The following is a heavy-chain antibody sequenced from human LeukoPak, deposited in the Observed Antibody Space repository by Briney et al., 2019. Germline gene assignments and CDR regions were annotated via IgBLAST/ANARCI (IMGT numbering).Heavy chain of an antibody. CDR2: IYPNSGAT. Sequence: ASVKVSCKTSGYTFSDYYIHWVRQAPGQGLEWMGFIYPNSGATKYAQNFQGRVTMTRDTSASTAYMELSSLRSEDMAVYYCASADYGDYVFDPWGQGTLVTVSS. CDR1: GYTFSDYY. D-gene: IGHD4-17*01. CDR3: ASADYGDYVFDP. V-gene: IGHV1-2*02. J-gene: IGHJ5*02.